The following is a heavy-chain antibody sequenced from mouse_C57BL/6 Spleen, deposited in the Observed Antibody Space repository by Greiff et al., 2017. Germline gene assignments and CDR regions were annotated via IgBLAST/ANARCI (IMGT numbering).Heavy chain of an antibody. V-gene: IGHV5-6*02. D-gene: IGHD1-1*01. J-gene: IGHJ4*01. CDR1: GFTFSSYG. CDR3: ARHPSTVVATGGYAMDY. CDR2: ISSGGSYT. Sequence: EVKLVESGGDLVKPGGSLKLSCAASGFTFSSYGMSWVRQTPDKRLEWVATISSGGSYTYYPDSVKGRFTISRDNAKNTLYLQMSSLKSEDTAMYYCARHPSTVVATGGYAMDYWGQGTSVTVSS.